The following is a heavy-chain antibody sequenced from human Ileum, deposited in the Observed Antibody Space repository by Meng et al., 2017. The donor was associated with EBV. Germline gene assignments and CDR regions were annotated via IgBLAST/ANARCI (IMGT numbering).Heavy chain of an antibody. CDR3: ARWPRSITATGGIEH. V-gene: IGHV4-61*01. CDR2: IYYSGNT. J-gene: IGHJ4*02. Sequence: QVQLQESGPGLVKPAGXLSLTCXVSGGSVSSGSYYWTWIRQPPGKTLEWLGFIYYSGNTNYNPSLKGRVTLSIDMSKNQFSLNLTSVTAADTAVYYCARWPRSITATGGIEHWGQGTLGTVSS. D-gene: IGHD3-10*01. CDR1: GGSVSSGSYY.